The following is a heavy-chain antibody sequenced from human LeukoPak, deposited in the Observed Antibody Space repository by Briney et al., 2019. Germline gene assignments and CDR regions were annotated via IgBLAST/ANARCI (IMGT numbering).Heavy chain of an antibody. CDR3: AGSSGWYFDY. D-gene: IGHD6-19*01. CDR1: GGSFSGYY. CDR2: IYCSGST. V-gene: IGHV4-59*08. J-gene: IGHJ4*02. Sequence: SETLSLTCAVYGGSFSGYYWSWIRQPPGKGLEWIGYIYCSGSTNYNPSLKSRVTISVDTSKNQFSLKLSSVTAADTAVYYCAGSSGWYFDYWGQGTLVTVSS.